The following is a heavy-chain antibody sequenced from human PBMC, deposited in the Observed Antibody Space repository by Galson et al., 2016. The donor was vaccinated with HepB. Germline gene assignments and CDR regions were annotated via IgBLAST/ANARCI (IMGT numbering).Heavy chain of an antibody. V-gene: IGHV1-46*01. CDR3: ATLEDSVWGNSRWTKDH. Sequence: SVKVSCKASGYTFSNYHIHWVRQAPGQGLEWVGILNPSDGRTTYAQKFQGRLSMTRDTSTSTVYMELRSLRSDDTAVYYCATLEDSVWGNSRWTKDHWGQGSLVIVSS. CDR1: GYTFSNYH. D-gene: IGHD3-16*02. J-gene: IGHJ4*02. CDR2: LNPSDGRT.